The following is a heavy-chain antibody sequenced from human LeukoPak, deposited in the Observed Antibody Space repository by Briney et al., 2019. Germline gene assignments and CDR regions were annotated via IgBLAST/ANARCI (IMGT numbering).Heavy chain of an antibody. CDR2: IYSGGST. Sequence: HPGGSLRLSCAASEFTFSSYSMNWVRQAPGKGLEWVSVIYSGGSTYYADSVKGRFTISRDNSKNTLYLQMNSLTAEDTAIYYCAKDWDDYGDYLPLDFWGQGTLVTVSS. J-gene: IGHJ4*02. CDR3: AKDWDDYGDYLPLDF. D-gene: IGHD4-17*01. V-gene: IGHV3-53*01. CDR1: EFTFSSYS.